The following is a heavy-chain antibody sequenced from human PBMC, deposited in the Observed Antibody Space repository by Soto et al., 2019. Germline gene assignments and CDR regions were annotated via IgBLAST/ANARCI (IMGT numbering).Heavy chain of an antibody. CDR2: ISAYNGNT. V-gene: IGHV1-18*01. CDR3: ARDSGSYYDPEYCQH. J-gene: IGHJ1*01. D-gene: IGHD1-26*01. Sequence: QVQLVQSGAEVKKPGASVKVSCKASGYTFTSSGIIWVRQAPGQGLEWMGWISAYNGNTNYAQKLQGRVTMTTDTSTSTAYMELRSLRSDDTAVYYCARDSGSYYDPEYCQHWGQGTLVTVSS. CDR1: GYTFTSSG.